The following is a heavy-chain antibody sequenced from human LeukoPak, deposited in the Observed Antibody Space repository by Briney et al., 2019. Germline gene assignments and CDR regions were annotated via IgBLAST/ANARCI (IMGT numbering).Heavy chain of an antibody. CDR2: ISYRGNN. J-gene: IGHJ4*02. Sequence: SETLSLTCTVSGGSFSSSSYYWGWIRQPPGEGLEWIGSISYRGNNYHNPSVKSRVIMSVDTSKNQFSLKLSSVTAADTAVYYCARVSFSTETPDYWGQGTLVTVSS. CDR3: ARVSFSTETPDY. CDR1: GGSFSSSSYY. D-gene: IGHD2/OR15-2a*01. V-gene: IGHV4-39*07.